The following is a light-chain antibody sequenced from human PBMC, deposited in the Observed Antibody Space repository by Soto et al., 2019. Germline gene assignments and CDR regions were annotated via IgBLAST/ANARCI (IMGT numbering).Light chain of an antibody. V-gene: IGLV1-40*01. CDR3: QSYDSSLSGVV. CDR1: SSNIGAGYD. Sequence: QSVLTQPPSVSGARGQRVTISCTGSSSNIGAGYDVHWYQQLPGTAPKLLIYGDSNRPSGVPDRFSGSKSGTSASLAITGLQAEDEAHYYCQSYDSSLSGVVFGGGTKLTVL. CDR2: GDS. J-gene: IGLJ2*01.